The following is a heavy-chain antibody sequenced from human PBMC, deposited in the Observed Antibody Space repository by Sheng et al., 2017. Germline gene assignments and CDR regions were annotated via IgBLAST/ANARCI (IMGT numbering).Heavy chain of an antibody. CDR1: GFTFSSYA. D-gene: IGHD6-25*01. J-gene: IGHJ4*02. V-gene: IGHV3-30*18. Sequence: QVQLVESGGGVVQPGRSLRLSCAASGFTFSSYAMHWVRQAPGKGLEWVALISYVGSDMSYGDSVKGRFTISRDNSGSTLYLQMDSLRPEDTAVYYCAKNRNMGGYSSGWTGYYFDSWGQGTLVTVSS. CDR2: ISYVGSDM. CDR3: AKNRNMGGYSSGWTGYYFDS.